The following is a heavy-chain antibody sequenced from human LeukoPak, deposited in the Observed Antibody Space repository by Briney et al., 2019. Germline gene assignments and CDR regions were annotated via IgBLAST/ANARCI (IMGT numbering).Heavy chain of an antibody. Sequence: PGGSLRLSCAASGFTFSDYYMSWIRQAPGKGLEWVSYISSSGSTIYYADSVKGRFTISRDNAKNSLYLQMNSLRAEDTAVYYCASYYYDSSGYHFGYWGQGTLVTVSS. V-gene: IGHV3-11*01. CDR2: ISSSGSTI. CDR3: ASYYYDSSGYHFGY. CDR1: GFTFSDYY. J-gene: IGHJ4*02. D-gene: IGHD3-22*01.